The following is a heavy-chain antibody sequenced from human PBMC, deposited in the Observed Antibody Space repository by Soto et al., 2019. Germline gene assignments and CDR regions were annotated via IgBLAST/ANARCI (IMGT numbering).Heavy chain of an antibody. CDR2: MNSDGSST. J-gene: IGHJ4*02. V-gene: IGHV3-74*01. CDR1: GFTFSSYW. CDR3: ATDLGTGY. D-gene: IGHD7-27*01. Sequence: EVQLVESGGGLVQPGGSLRLSCAASGFTFSSYWMHWVHQAPGKGLVWVSRMNSDGSSTSYADSVKGRFTISRDNAKNTLYLQMNSLKTEDTAVYYCATDLGTGYWGQGTLVTVSS.